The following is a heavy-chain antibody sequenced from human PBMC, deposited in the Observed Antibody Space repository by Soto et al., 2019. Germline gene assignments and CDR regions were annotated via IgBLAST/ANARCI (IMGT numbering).Heavy chain of an antibody. Sequence: QVQLVQSGAEVKKPGASVKVSCKASGYTFTSYAMHWVRQAPGQRLEWMGWINAGNGNTKYSQTFQGRVTITRDTSASTAYMELSSLRSEDTAVYYCASSFTVQAAIGYWGQGTLVTVSS. CDR3: ASSFTVQAAIGY. CDR1: GYTFTSYA. CDR2: INAGNGNT. V-gene: IGHV1-3*01. D-gene: IGHD2-2*02. J-gene: IGHJ4*02.